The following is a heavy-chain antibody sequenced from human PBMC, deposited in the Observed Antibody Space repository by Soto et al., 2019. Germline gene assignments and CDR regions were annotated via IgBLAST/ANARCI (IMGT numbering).Heavy chain of an antibody. D-gene: IGHD5-18*01. J-gene: IGHJ6*02. V-gene: IGHV2-5*02. CDR3: AHSSWIPLWFDV. CDR1: GFSLSTSGVG. CDR2: IYWDDDK. Sequence: QITLKESGPPLVKPTQTLTLTCTFSGFSLSTSGVGVGWIRQPPGKALEWLALIYWDDDKRYSPSLKSRLTITKDPAKNQVVLTTPNRDPVDTATYYCAHSSWIPLWFDVWGQGTTVTVSS.